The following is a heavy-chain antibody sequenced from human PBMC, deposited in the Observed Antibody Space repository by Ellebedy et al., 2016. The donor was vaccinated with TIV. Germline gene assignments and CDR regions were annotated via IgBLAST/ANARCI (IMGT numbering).Heavy chain of an antibody. CDR1: GFSFSSYW. Sequence: GESLKISCAGSGFSFSSYWIHWVRQAPGKGLVWVSRIDGDGGGTNYADSVKGRFTISRDNAKNTVYLQMNSLRAEDTAVYYCAREIVLVPAAIVSDLTTKYFYYNGMDVWGQGTTVTVSS. CDR2: IDGDGGGT. J-gene: IGHJ6*02. CDR3: AREIVLVPAAIVSDLTTKYFYYNGMDV. V-gene: IGHV3-74*01. D-gene: IGHD2-2*01.